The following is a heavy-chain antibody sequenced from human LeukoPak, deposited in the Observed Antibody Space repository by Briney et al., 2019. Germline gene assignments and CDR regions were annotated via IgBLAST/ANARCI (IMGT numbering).Heavy chain of an antibody. CDR1: GFIVSSNY. CDR3: AKSGFLECLSLTHYFDD. CDR2: VRASEGST. Sequence: PGGSLTLSCPASGFIVSSNYMSWVRQAAGKGLEWVSGVRASEGSTFYAASVTARFTISRDNSKNTLFLQMNSPTAEDTAIYYCAKSGFLECLSLTHYFDDWGQGTLVTVAS. V-gene: IGHV3-23*01. D-gene: IGHD3-3*01. J-gene: IGHJ4*02.